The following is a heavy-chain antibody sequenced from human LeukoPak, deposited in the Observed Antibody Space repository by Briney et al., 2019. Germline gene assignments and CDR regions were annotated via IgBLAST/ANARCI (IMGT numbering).Heavy chain of an antibody. Sequence: SQTLSLTCTVSGGSIDSGDDYWSWIRQPAGKGLEFIGRIYRTGSTTSNPSLQDRLTISIDTSKNQFSLQLTSVTAADTAVYYCARGYYAPPVGYYYMDLWGRGTTVTVSS. CDR1: GGSIDSGDDY. CDR3: ARGYYAPPVGYYYMDL. CDR2: IYRTGST. J-gene: IGHJ6*03. D-gene: IGHD3-10*01. V-gene: IGHV4-61*02.